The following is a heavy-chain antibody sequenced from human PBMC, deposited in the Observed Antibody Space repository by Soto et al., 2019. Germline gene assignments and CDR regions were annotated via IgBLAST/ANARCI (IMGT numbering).Heavy chain of an antibody. CDR2: TSNSGST. J-gene: IGHJ4*02. D-gene: IGHD2-2*01. CDR1: GGSITSSGYY. V-gene: IGHV4-31*03. Sequence: QVQLQESGPGLVKPSQTLSLTCTVSGGSITSSGYYWSWIRQHPGEGLEWIGFTSNSGSTSYNPSLKSRVTISVDTSSNQFSLNLTSVTAADTAVCYCARGGGSTKVDYWGQGTLVTVSP. CDR3: ARGGGSTKVDY.